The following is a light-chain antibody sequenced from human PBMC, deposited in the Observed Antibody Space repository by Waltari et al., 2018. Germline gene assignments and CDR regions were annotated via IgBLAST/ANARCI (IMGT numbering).Light chain of an antibody. CDR3: QQLNGYPIT. CDR1: QGISSH. Sequence: IQLTQSPSSLSASVGDSVIITCRASQGISSHLAWYQQKPGKAPKLLIYAASTLQSGVPSRFAGSGSGTDFTLTISSLQPEDFATYYCQQLNGYPITFGQGTRLEIK. CDR2: AAS. J-gene: IGKJ5*01. V-gene: IGKV1-9*01.